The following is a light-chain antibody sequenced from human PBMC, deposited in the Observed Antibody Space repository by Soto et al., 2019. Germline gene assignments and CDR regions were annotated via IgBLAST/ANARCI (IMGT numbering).Light chain of an antibody. CDR2: DVS. CDR1: SSDVGGNKY. Sequence: QSALTQPASVSGSPGQSITISCTGTSSDVGGNKYVSWYQQYPGKAPKLMICDVSNRPSGVSNRFSGSKSGNTASLTISGPQAEDEADYYCSAFTGTSYVFGTGTKLTVL. J-gene: IGLJ1*01. CDR3: SAFTGTSYV. V-gene: IGLV2-14*03.